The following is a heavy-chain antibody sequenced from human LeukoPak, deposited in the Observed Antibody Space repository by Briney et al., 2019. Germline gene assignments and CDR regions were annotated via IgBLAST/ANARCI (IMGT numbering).Heavy chain of an antibody. J-gene: IGHJ4*02. CDR3: ARVIVGATHFDY. V-gene: IGHV3-53*01. Sequence: GGSLRLSCAASGFSFSTYAMHWVRQAPGKGLEWVSVIYSGGSTYYADSVKGRFTISRDNSKNTLYLQMNSLRAEDTAVYYCARVIVGATHFDYWGQGTLVTVSS. CDR1: GFSFSTYA. D-gene: IGHD1-26*01. CDR2: IYSGGST.